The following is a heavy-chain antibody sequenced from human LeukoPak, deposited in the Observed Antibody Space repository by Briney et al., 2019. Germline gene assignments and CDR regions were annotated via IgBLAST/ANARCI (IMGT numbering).Heavy chain of an antibody. CDR2: ISEYNGNT. D-gene: IGHD3-22*01. CDR1: GYTFTNYG. V-gene: IGHV1-18*01. CDR3: ARDRGGDSSGYYGDYFDY. J-gene: IGHJ4*02. Sequence: ASVKVSCKASGYTFTNYGISWVRQAPGQGLEWMGWISEYNGNTNYAQKLQGRVTMTTDTSTSTAYMELRSLRSDDTAVYYCARDRGGDSSGYYGDYFDYWGQGTLVTVSS.